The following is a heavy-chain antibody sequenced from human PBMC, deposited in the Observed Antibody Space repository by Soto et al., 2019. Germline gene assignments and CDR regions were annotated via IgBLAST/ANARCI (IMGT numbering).Heavy chain of an antibody. CDR1: GYTFTSYG. J-gene: IGHJ5*02. V-gene: IGHV1-18*01. D-gene: IGHD3-10*01. Sequence: QVQLVQSGAEVKKPGASVKVSCKASGYTFTSYGISWVRQAPGQGLEWMGWISAYNGNTNYAQKLQGRVTMTTDTSTSTAYMELRSLRSDDTAVYYCARDLVQYYYGSGRGTNWFDPWGQGTLVTVSS. CDR3: ARDLVQYYYGSGRGTNWFDP. CDR2: ISAYNGNT.